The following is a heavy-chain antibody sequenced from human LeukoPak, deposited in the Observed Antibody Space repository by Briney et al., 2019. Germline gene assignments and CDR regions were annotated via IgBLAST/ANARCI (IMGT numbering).Heavy chain of an antibody. J-gene: IGHJ4*02. D-gene: IGHD5-24*01. V-gene: IGHV4-38-2*02. Sequence: SETLSLTCTVSGYSIGSPFYWGWIRPPPGKGLECIGNIYHTGSTYYNPSLQSRVTISVDTSKNQFSLKLSSVTAADTAVYYCARADGYNSVLDYWGQGTLVTVSS. CDR3: ARADGYNSVLDY. CDR1: GYSIGSPFY. CDR2: IYHTGST.